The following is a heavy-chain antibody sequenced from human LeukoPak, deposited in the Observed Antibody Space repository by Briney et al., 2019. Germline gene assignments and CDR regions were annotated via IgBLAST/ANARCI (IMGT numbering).Heavy chain of an antibody. CDR2: ISYDGSNK. CDR3: AREGGGYCSSTSCYRGAYFDY. J-gene: IGHJ4*02. CDR1: GFTVSSNY. Sequence: GGSLRLSCAASGFTVSSNYMSWVRQAPGKGLEWVAVISYDGSNKYYADSVKGRFTISRDNSKNTLYLQMNSLRAEDTAVYYCAREGGGYCSSTSCYRGAYFDYWGQGTLVTVSS. V-gene: IGHV3-30-3*01. D-gene: IGHD2-2*02.